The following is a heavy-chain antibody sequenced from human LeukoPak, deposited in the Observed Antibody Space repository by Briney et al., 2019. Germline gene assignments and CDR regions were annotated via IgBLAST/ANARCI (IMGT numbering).Heavy chain of an antibody. D-gene: IGHD3-22*01. Sequence: QPGGSLRLSCAASGFTFSSYAMSWVRQAQGKGLEWVSAISGSGGSTYYADSVKGRFTISTANPKKTLYLQMNTLRAEATAVFYFAKGRWPDYYDSSGHFDHWGQGTLVTVSS. CDR2: ISGSGGST. V-gene: IGHV3-23*01. CDR3: AKGRWPDYYDSSGHFDH. CDR1: GFTFSSYA. J-gene: IGHJ4*02.